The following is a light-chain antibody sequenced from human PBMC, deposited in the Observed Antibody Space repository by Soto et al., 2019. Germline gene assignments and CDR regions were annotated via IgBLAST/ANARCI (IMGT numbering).Light chain of an antibody. J-gene: IGLJ3*02. CDR1: SSDVGGYNR. CDR3: SSSTNTNTWV. CDR2: GVT. V-gene: IGLV2-14*01. Sequence: QSALTQPASVSGSTGQSITISCTGSSSDVGGYNRVCWYQQHPDKAPKLLIYGVTNRPSGVSNRFSGSKSGNTASLTISGLQAEDEGVYYCSSSTNTNTWVFGGGTKLTVL.